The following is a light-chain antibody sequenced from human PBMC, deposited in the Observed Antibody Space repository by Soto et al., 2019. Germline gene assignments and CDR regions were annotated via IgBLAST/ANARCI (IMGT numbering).Light chain of an antibody. V-gene: IGLV2-14*01. CDR2: DVS. CDR3: NSWTSSSTYV. Sequence: QSALTQPASVSGSPGQSITISCTGTSSDVGGYNYVSWYQQHPGKAPKLMIYDVSNRPSGVSNRFSGSKSGNTASLTISGLQAEDEADYYCNSWTSSSTYVFGTGTRSPS. CDR1: SSDVGGYNY. J-gene: IGLJ1*01.